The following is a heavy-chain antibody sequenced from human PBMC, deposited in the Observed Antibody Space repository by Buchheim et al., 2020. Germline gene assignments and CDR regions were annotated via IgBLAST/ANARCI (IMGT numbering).Heavy chain of an antibody. CDR1: GFTFSSYG. CDR3: AKVVNDYYDSSGYDY. V-gene: IGHV3-30*18. CDR2: ISYDGSNK. J-gene: IGHJ4*02. Sequence: QVQLVESGGGVVQPGRSLRLSYAASGFTFSSYGMHWVRQAPGKGLEWVAVISYDGSNKYYADSVKGRFTISKDNSKNTLYLQMNSLRAEDTAVYYCAKVVNDYYDSSGYDYWGQGTL. D-gene: IGHD3-22*01.